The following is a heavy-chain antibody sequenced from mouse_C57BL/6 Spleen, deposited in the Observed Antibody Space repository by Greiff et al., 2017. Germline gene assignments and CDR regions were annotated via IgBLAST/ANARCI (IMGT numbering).Heavy chain of an antibody. V-gene: IGHV6-3*01. CDR1: GFTFSNYW. Sequence: EVKLMESGGGLVQPGGSMKLSCVASGFTFSNYWMNWVRQSPEKGLEWVAQIRLKSDNYATHYAESVKGRFTISRDDSISSVYLQMNNLRAEDTGIYFCASPAYWGQGTLVTVSA. CDR2: IRLKSDNYAT. CDR3: ASPAY. J-gene: IGHJ3*01.